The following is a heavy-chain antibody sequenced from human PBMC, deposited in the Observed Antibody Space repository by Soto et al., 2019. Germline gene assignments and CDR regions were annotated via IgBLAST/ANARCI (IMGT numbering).Heavy chain of an antibody. J-gene: IGHJ4*02. CDR1: GFSLSTSGVG. D-gene: IGHD4-4*01. CDR3: ALTTTTYYFDY. Sequence: QITLKESGPPLVKPTQTLTLTCTFSGFSLSTSGVGVGWIRQPPGKALEWLALIYWDDDKRYSPSLKSRLTITKDTSKNQVVLTMTNMDPVDTATYYCALTTTTYYFDYWGQGTLVTVSS. CDR2: IYWDDDK. V-gene: IGHV2-5*02.